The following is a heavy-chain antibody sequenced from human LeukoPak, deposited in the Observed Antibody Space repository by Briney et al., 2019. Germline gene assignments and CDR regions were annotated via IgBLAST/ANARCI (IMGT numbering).Heavy chain of an antibody. J-gene: IGHJ4*02. Sequence: ASVKVSCKVSGYTLTELSMHWVRQAPGKGLEWMGGFDPEDGETIYAQKFQGRVTMTEDTSTDTAYMELSSLGSEDTAVYYCAADYYDSSGYLSGFPDYWGQGTLVTVSS. CDR3: AADYYDSSGYLSGFPDY. CDR1: GYTLTELS. D-gene: IGHD3-22*01. V-gene: IGHV1-24*01. CDR2: FDPEDGET.